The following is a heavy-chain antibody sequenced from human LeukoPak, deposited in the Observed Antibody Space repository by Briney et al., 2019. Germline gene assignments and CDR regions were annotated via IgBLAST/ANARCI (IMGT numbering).Heavy chain of an antibody. Sequence: GASVKVSRKVSGYTLTELSMHWVRQAPGKGLEWMGGFDPEDGETIYAQKFQGRVTMTEDTSTDTAYMELSSLRSEDTAVYYCATDYYDSSGYRDQDAFDIWGQGTMVTVSS. CDR2: FDPEDGET. D-gene: IGHD3-22*01. V-gene: IGHV1-24*01. CDR1: GYTLTELS. CDR3: ATDYYDSSGYRDQDAFDI. J-gene: IGHJ3*02.